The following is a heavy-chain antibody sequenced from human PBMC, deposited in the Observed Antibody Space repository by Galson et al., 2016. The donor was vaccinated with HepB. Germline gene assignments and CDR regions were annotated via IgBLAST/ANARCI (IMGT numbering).Heavy chain of an antibody. V-gene: IGHV3-13*01. Sequence: SLRLSCAASGFTFSIYDMHWVRQAPGSGLEWVSVIGTAGNTYYAASVKGRFTISREDAKNSLFLQMNSLTVGDTAVYYCARDGGYCGYDVYGLDVWGKGTTVTVSS. J-gene: IGHJ6*04. CDR3: ARDGGYCGYDVYGLDV. CDR1: GFTFSIYD. D-gene: IGHD5-12*01. CDR2: IGTAGNT.